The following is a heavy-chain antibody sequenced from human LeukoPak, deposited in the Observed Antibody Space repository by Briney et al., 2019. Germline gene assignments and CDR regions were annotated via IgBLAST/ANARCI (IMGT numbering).Heavy chain of an antibody. D-gene: IGHD1-26*01. Sequence: GGSLRLSCAASGFTFSSYWMHWVRQSPGKGLVWVSRIKSDGGSTSYTDSVKGRFTISRDNAKNTLYLQMNSLRAEDTAVYYCARDVRRVGATSFTPYYFDYWGQGTLVTVSS. CDR1: GFTFSSYW. CDR2: IKSDGGST. CDR3: ARDVRRVGATSFTPYYFDY. J-gene: IGHJ4*02. V-gene: IGHV3-74*01.